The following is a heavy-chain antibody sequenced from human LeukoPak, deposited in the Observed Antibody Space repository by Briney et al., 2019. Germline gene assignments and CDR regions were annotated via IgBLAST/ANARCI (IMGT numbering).Heavy chain of an antibody. CDR2: IYYSGST. J-gene: IGHJ4*02. CDR3: ARRQFSGWDDY. CDR1: GGSISSSSYY. V-gene: IGHV4-39*01. D-gene: IGHD6-19*01. Sequence: PSETLSLTCTVSGGSISSSSYYWGWIRQPPGKGLEWIGSIYYSGSTHYNPSLKSRVTISVDTSKNQFSLKLSSVTAADTAVYYCARRQFSGWDDYWGQGTLVTVSS.